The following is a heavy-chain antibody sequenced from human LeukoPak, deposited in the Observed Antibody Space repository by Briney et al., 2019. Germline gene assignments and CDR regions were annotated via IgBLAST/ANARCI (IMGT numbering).Heavy chain of an antibody. CDR2: IYYSGST. V-gene: IGHV4-31*03. D-gene: IGHD3-22*01. Sequence: PSETLSLTCTVSGGSISSGGYYWSWIRQHPGKGLEWIGYIYYSGSTYYNPSLKSRVTISVDTSKNQFSLKLSSVTAADTAVYYCATESRNYYDSSGYRFDYWGQGTLVTVSS. CDR3: ATESRNYYDSSGYRFDY. J-gene: IGHJ4*02. CDR1: GGSISSGGYY.